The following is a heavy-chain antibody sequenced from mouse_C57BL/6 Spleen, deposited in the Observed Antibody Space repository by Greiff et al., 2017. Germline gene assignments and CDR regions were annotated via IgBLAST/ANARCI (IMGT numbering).Heavy chain of an antibody. CDR3: TRNYGYDDY. D-gene: IGHD2-2*01. CDR2: IDPETGGT. J-gene: IGHJ2*01. V-gene: IGHV1-15*01. Sequence: QVQLKESGAELVRPGASVTLSCKASGYTFTDYAMHWVKQTPVHGLEWIGAIDPETGGTAYNQKFKGKAILTADKSSSTAYMELRSLTSEDSAVYYCTRNYGYDDYWGQGTTLTVSS. CDR1: GYTFTDYA.